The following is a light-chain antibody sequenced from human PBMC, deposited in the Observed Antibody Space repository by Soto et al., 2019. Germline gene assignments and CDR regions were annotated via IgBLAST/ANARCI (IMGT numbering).Light chain of an antibody. V-gene: IGLV2-11*01. Sequence: QSVLTQPRSVSGSPGQSVTISCTGTSSDAGGYNYVSWYQQHPGKAPKLMIYDVSKRPSGVPDRFSGSKSGNTASLTISGLQAEDEADYYCCSYAGSYPLYVFGTGTKVTVL. CDR2: DVS. J-gene: IGLJ1*01. CDR1: SSDAGGYNY. CDR3: CSYAGSYPLYV.